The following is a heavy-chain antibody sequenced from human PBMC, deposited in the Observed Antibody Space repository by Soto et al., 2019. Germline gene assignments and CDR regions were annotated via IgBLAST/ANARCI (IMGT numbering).Heavy chain of an antibody. V-gene: IGHV1-18*01. Sequence: EASVKVSCKASGYTFTSYGISWVRQAPGQGLEWMGWISAYNGNTNYAQKLQGRVTMTTDTSTSTAYMELRSLRSDDTAVYYCARSGMYYDSSGYYLYWGQGTLVTVSS. CDR2: ISAYNGNT. J-gene: IGHJ4*02. CDR3: ARSGMYYDSSGYYLY. CDR1: GYTFTSYG. D-gene: IGHD3-22*01.